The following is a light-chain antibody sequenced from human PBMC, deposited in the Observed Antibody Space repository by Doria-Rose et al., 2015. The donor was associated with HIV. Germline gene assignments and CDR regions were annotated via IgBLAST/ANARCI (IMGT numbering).Light chain of an antibody. CDR1: QSFSSTY. V-gene: IGKV3-20*01. CDR3: HQYGTSWT. Sequence: TQSPGTLSLSPGERATLSCRASQSFSSTYLAWYQQTPGQATSLLIYDASTRATGIPDRFSASGSGTDFTLTINRLEPEDFALYYCHQYGTSWTFGQGTKVEI. CDR2: DAS. J-gene: IGKJ1*01.